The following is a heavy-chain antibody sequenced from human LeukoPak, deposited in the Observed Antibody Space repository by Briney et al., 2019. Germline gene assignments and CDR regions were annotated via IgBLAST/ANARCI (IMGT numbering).Heavy chain of an antibody. V-gene: IGHV1-69*06. CDR3: ARAPKSLGSAAFDY. Sequence: SVKVSCKASGGTFSSYAISWVRQAPGQGLEWMGGIIPIFGTANYAQKFQGRVTITADKSTSTAYMELSSLRSEDTAVYYCARAPKSLGSAAFDYWGQGTLVTVSS. J-gene: IGHJ4*02. CDR2: IIPIFGTA. D-gene: IGHD6-25*01. CDR1: GGTFSSYA.